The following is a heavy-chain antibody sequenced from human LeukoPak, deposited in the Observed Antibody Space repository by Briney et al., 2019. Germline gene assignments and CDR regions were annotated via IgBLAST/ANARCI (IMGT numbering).Heavy chain of an antibody. J-gene: IGHJ4*02. CDR3: ARGHPPYYYDSSGYSPPPPDY. V-gene: IGHV4-30-4*01. Sequence: PSQTLSLTCTVSGGPISSGDYYWSWIRQPPGKGLEWIGYIYYSGSTYYNPSLKSRVIISVDTSKNQFSLKLSSVTAADTAVYYCARGHPPYYYDSSGYSPPPPDYWGQGTLVTVSS. CDR1: GGPISSGDYY. CDR2: IYYSGST. D-gene: IGHD3-22*01.